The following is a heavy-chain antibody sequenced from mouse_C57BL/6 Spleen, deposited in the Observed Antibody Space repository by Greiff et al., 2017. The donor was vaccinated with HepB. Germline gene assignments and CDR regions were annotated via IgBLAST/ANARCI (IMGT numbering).Heavy chain of an antibody. V-gene: IGHV1-52*01. CDR2: IDPSDSET. Sequence: QVQLQQPGAELVRPGSSVKLSCKASGYTFTSYWMHWVKQRPIQGLEWIGNIDPSDSETHYNQKFKDKATLTVDKSSSTAYMQLSSLTSEDSAVYYCARGTGTWAMDYWGQGTSVTVSS. CDR1: GYTFTSYW. D-gene: IGHD4-1*01. J-gene: IGHJ4*01. CDR3: ARGTGTWAMDY.